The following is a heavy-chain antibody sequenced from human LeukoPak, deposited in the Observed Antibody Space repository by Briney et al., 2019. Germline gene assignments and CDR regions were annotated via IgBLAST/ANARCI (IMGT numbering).Heavy chain of an antibody. CDR3: ARGPLVRLPSSFDP. D-gene: IGHD3-16*02. Sequence: GASVKVSRKASGYTFTSYDINWVRQATGQGLEWMGWMNPNSGNTGSAQRFQGRVTMTRDTSRSTAYMELSSLTSEDTAVYYCARGPLVRLPSSFDPWGQGTLVTVSS. V-gene: IGHV1-8*01. CDR2: MNPNSGNT. CDR1: GYTFTSYD. J-gene: IGHJ5*02.